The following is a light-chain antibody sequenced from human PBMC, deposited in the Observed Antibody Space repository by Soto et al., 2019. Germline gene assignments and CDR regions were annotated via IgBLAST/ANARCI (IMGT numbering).Light chain of an antibody. CDR2: DAS. CDR3: QQRSNPFT. CDR1: QSVRTY. V-gene: IGKV3-11*01. Sequence: EIVLTQSPATLSLSPGERATLSCRATQSVRTYIAWYQQKPGQAPRLLIYDASKRATGIPARFIGSGSGTDFTLTISSLEPEDFAVYYCQQRSNPFTFGPGTKLDIK. J-gene: IGKJ3*01.